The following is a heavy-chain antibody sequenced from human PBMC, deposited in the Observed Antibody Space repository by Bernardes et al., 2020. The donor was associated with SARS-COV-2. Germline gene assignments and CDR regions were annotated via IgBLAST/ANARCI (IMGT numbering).Heavy chain of an antibody. CDR3: ASAGYYDANGYPFDY. V-gene: IGHV5-10-1*01. J-gene: IGHJ4*02. CDR1: GYRFTTYW. D-gene: IGHD3-16*01. Sequence: GESLKISCKGSGYRFTTYWINWVRQMPGKGLEWMGNIDPSDSNTNYSPSFQGHVTISADKSISTAYLQWSSLKASDTAMYFCASAGYYDANGYPFDYWGQGALVTVSS. CDR2: IDPSDSNT.